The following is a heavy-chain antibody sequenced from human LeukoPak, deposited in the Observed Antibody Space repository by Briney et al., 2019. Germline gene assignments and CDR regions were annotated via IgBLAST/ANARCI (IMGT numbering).Heavy chain of an antibody. J-gene: IGHJ4*02. CDR3: ARGVAARAPLDY. CDR1: GFTFSSYN. CDR2: ISSSSSYI. V-gene: IGHV3-21*01. D-gene: IGHD6-6*01. Sequence: GGSLRLSCAASGFTFSSYNMNWVRQAPGKGLEWVSSISSSSSYIYYADSVKGRFTISRDNAKNSLYLQMNSLRAEDTAVYYCARGVAARAPLDYWGQGTLVTVSS.